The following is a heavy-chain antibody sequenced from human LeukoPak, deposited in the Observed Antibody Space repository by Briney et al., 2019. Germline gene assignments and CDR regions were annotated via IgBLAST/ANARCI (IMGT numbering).Heavy chain of an antibody. CDR3: ARSDYVWGSYRPNNWFDP. CDR2: IYYSGST. D-gene: IGHD3-16*02. CDR1: SGSISSSSYY. J-gene: IGHJ5*02. Sequence: PSETLSLTCTVSSGSISSSSYYWGWIRQPPGKGLEWIGSIYYSGSTYYNPSLKSRVTISVDTSKNQFSLKLSSVTAADTAVYYCARSDYVWGSYRPNNWFDPWGQGTLVTVSS. V-gene: IGHV4-39*07.